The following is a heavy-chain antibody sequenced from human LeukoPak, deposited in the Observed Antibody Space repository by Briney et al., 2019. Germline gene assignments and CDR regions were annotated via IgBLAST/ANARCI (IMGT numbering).Heavy chain of an antibody. V-gene: IGHV1-18*01. CDR1: GYTFISYG. CDR3: ARVAEDRSSTSCYAGVDY. Sequence: GASVKVSCKASGYTFISYGISWVRRAPGQGLEWMGWISAYNGNTNYAQKLQGRVTMTTDTSTSTAYMELRSLRSDDTAVYYCARVAEDRSSTSCYAGVDYWGQGTLVTVSS. D-gene: IGHD2-2*01. CDR2: ISAYNGNT. J-gene: IGHJ4*02.